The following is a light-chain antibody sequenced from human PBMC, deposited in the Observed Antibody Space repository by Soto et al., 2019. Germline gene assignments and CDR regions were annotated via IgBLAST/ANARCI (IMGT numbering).Light chain of an antibody. V-gene: IGKV1-5*03. CDR1: QTISSW. Sequence: DIQMTQSPSTLSGSVGDRVTITCRASQTISSWLAWYQQKPGKAPKLLIYKASTLKSGVPSRFSGSGSGTEFTLTISSLQPDDFATYCCQQSYSTTWTFGQGTKVDIK. CDR2: KAS. J-gene: IGKJ1*01. CDR3: QQSYSTTWT.